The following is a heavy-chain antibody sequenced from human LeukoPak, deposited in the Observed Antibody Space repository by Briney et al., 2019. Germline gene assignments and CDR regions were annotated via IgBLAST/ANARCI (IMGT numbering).Heavy chain of an antibody. V-gene: IGHV3-11*04. CDR1: GFSFSDSY. J-gene: IGHJ4*02. D-gene: IGHD3/OR15-3a*01. CDR3: ARAASFWTYYFDY. Sequence: GGSLRLSCAASGFSFSDSYMSWIRQAPGKGLEWVSYITSSGNTMYYADSVKGRFTVSRDNAKNSLYLQMNSLRADDTAVYYCARAASFWTYYFDYWGQGSLVTVSS. CDR2: ITSSGNTM.